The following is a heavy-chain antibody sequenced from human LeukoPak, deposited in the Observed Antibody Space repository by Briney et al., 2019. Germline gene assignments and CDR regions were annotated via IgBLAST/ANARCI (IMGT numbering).Heavy chain of an antibody. CDR2: ISGGST. Sequence: GGSLRLSCAASGFTVSSNEMSWVRQAPGKGLEWVSSISGGSTYYADSRKGRFTISRDNAKNSLYLQMNSLTAEDTAVYYCARKPTYDSQYYWGQGTLVTVSS. V-gene: IGHV3-38-3*01. D-gene: IGHD3-22*01. CDR3: ARKPTYDSQYY. J-gene: IGHJ4*02. CDR1: GFTVSSNE.